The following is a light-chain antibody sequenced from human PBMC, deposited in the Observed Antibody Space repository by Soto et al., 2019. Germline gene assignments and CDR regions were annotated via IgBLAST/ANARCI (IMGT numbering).Light chain of an antibody. CDR2: GAS. Sequence: DIQMTQSPSSVAASVGDRVTITCRASQGISSWLAWYQQKPGKDPKLLIYGASSLQRGAPSRFRDSASGTDFTLTISSRQHEDVATYYCRQANSFPLTFGGGTKVEIK. CDR1: QGISSW. CDR3: RQANSFPLT. J-gene: IGKJ4*01. V-gene: IGKV1-12*01.